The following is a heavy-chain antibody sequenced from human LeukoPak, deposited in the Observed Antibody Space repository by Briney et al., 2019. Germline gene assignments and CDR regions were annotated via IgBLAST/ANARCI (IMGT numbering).Heavy chain of an antibody. J-gene: IGHJ6*03. CDR1: GFSVSSND. V-gene: IGHV3-53*01. CDR2: LYIDGGT. D-gene: IGHD1-1*01. CDR3: ARVHYYYMDI. Sequence: PGGSLRLSCAASGFSVSSNDMGWVRQAPGKGLEWVSVLYIDGGTYYADSVKGRFTISRDSSKNTLPLQMDSLRTEDSALYYCARVHYYYMDIWGKGTTVTVSS.